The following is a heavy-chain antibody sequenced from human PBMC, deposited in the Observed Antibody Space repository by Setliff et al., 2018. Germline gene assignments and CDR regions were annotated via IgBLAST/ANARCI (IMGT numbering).Heavy chain of an antibody. D-gene: IGHD2-2*01. V-gene: IGHV1-18*01. CDR1: GYAFGSSG. CDR3: ARDRKEIVVKPPAASLDY. CDR2: ISAYNGYI. J-gene: IGHJ4*02. Sequence: ASVKVSCKASGYAFGSSGISWVRQAPGQGLEWMGWISAYNGYIVYAQKFQGRVTMTTDTSTTTAFMEVRSLRSDDTAVYYCARDRKEIVVKPPAASLDYWGQGTQVTVSS.